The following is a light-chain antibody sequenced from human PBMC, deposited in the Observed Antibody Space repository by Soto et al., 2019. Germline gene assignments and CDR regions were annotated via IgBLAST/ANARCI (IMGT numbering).Light chain of an antibody. CDR3: QQSYSSPPIT. CDR2: AAS. Sequence: DIQMTQSTSTLSGSVGDRVTITCRASQTISSWLAWYQQKPGKAPKLLIYAASSLQSGVPSRFSGSGSETDFTLTISSLQPEDFATYYCQQSYSSPPITFGQGTRLEIK. J-gene: IGKJ5*01. CDR1: QTISSW. V-gene: IGKV1-39*01.